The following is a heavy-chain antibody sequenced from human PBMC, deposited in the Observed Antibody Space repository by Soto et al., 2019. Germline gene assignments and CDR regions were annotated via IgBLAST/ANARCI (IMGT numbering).Heavy chain of an antibody. Sequence: GGSLRLSCAASGFTFSSYDMHWVRQATGKGLEWVSAIGTAGDTYYPGSVKGRFTISRENAKNSLYLQMNSLRAEDTAVYYCARVGRITMVRGVNHYYYGMDVRGQGTTVTVSS. V-gene: IGHV3-13*01. CDR3: ARVGRITMVRGVNHYYYGMDV. J-gene: IGHJ6*02. CDR2: IGTAGDT. CDR1: GFTFSSYD. D-gene: IGHD3-10*01.